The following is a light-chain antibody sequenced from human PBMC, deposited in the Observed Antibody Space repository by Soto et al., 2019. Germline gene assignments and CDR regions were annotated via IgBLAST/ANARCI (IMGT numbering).Light chain of an antibody. CDR3: WSHAGSITV. J-gene: IGLJ1*01. CDR1: SSDVGGYNH. Sequence: QSALTQPPSASGSPGQSVTISCTGTSSDVGGYNHVSWLQQNPGRAPKFLIYEVSKRASGVPDRFSGSKSRNTASLTVSGLQAEDEADYYCWSHAGSITVFGSGTKLTVL. V-gene: IGLV2-8*01. CDR2: EVS.